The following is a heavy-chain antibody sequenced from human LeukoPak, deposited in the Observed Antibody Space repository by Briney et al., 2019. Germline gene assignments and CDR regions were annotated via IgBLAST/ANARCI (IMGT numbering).Heavy chain of an antibody. CDR1: GFTFSNYE. D-gene: IGHD3-16*01. J-gene: IGHJ4*02. V-gene: IGHV3-48*03. CDR3: AKGDDYDYVVKGNYFDY. CDR2: ISSSGSTI. Sequence: GGSLRLSCAVSGFTFSNYEMNWVRQAPGMGLEWISYISSSGSTIYYADSVKGRFTISRDNAKNSLYLQMNSLRAEDTALYYCAKGDDYDYVVKGNYFDYWGQGTLVTVSS.